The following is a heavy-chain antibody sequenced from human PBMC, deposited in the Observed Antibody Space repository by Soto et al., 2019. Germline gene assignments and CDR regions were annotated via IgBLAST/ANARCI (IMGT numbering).Heavy chain of an antibody. CDR3: ARRYCSSTSCYEGLDY. CDR1: GGTFSSYA. V-gene: IGHV1-8*02. D-gene: IGHD2-2*01. J-gene: IGHJ4*02. CDR2: MNPNSGNT. Sequence: ASVKVSCKASGGTFSSYAISWVRQAPGQGLEWMGWMNPNSGNTGYAQKFQGRVTMTRNTSISTAYMKLSSVTAADTAVYYCARRYCSSTSCYEGLDYWGQGTLVTVSS.